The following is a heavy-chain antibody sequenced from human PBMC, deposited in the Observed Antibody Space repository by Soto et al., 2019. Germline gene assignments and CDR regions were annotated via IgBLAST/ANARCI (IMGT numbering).Heavy chain of an antibody. D-gene: IGHD2-21*02. CDR3: ATMGFCGHGCYSFDY. Sequence: DSVKGCFKLCRCTLSERAIHLVRQAPGKGFEWMGGFDPEGSDTIYAQKFQGRVTMTSYTSTETAYMELESLTSEDTAFYYCATMGFCGHGCYSFDYWGQGTLVTVSS. CDR2: FDPEGSDT. CDR1: RCTLSERA. J-gene: IGHJ4*02. V-gene: IGHV1-24*01.